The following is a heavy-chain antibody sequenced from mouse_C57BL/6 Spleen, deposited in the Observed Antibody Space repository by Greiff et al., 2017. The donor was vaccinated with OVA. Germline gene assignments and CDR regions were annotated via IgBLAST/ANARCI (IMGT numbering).Heavy chain of an antibody. J-gene: IGHJ4*01. V-gene: IGHV1-55*01. CDR2: IYPGSGST. Sequence: QVQLKQPGAELVKPGASVKMSCTASGYTFTSSWITWVKQRPGQGLEWIGDIYPGSGSTNYNEKFKSKATLTVNTSSSTAYMQLSSLTSEDSAVYYCARRGFYAMDYWGQGTSVTVSS. CDR3: ARRGFYAMDY. CDR1: GYTFTSSW.